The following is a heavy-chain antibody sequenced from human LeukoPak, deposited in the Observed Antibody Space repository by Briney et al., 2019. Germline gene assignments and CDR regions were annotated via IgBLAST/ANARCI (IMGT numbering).Heavy chain of an antibody. V-gene: IGHV4-59*12. CDR3: ARDPILYSSSWYGMDV. J-gene: IGHJ6*02. CDR1: GGSISSYY. Sequence: SETLSLTCTVSGGSISSYYWSWIRQPPGKGLEWIGYIYYSGSTNYNPSLKSRVTMSVDTSKNQFSLKLSSVTAADTAVYYCARDPILYSSSWYGMDVWGQGTTVTVSS. CDR2: IYYSGST. D-gene: IGHD6-13*01.